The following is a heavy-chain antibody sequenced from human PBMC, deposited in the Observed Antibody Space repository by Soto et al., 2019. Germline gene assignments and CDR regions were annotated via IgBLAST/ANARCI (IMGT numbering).Heavy chain of an antibody. CDR1: GGSFSGYY. CDR2: INHSGST. V-gene: IGHV4-34*01. D-gene: IGHD1-26*01. J-gene: IGHJ4*02. Sequence: QVQLQQWGAGLLKPSETLSLTCAVYGGSFSGYYWSWIRQPPGKGLEWIGEINHSGSTNYNPSLKSRVTISVDTSKNQFSLKLSSVTAADTAVYYCARGRTPLVGATQNWGQGTLVTVSS. CDR3: ARGRTPLVGATQN.